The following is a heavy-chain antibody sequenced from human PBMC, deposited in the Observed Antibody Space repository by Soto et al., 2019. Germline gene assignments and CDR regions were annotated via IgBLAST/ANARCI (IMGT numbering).Heavy chain of an antibody. J-gene: IGHJ3*02. CDR1: GFTFSDYY. V-gene: IGHV3-11*01. D-gene: IGHD2-15*01. CDR2: ISSSGSTI. CDR3: ARDLPGGRYDAFDI. Sequence: GGSLRLSCVASGFTFSDYYMSWIRQAPGKGLEWVSYISSSGSTIYYADSVKGRFTISRDNAKNSLYLQMNSLRAEDTAVYYCARDLPGGRYDAFDIWGQGTMVTVSS.